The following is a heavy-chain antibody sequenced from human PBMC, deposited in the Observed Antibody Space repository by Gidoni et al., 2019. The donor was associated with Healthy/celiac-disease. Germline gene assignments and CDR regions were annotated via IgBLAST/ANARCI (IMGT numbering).Heavy chain of an antibody. CDR3: AKIQAVADPYDAFDI. V-gene: IGHV3-23*01. J-gene: IGHJ3*02. CDR2: ISGSGGST. CDR1: GFPFSSYA. D-gene: IGHD6-19*01. Sequence: EVQLLESGGGLVQPGGSLRLSCAASGFPFSSYAMCWVRQATGKGLGWVSAISGSGGSTYYADSVKGRFTISRDNSKNTLYLQMNSLRAEDTAVYYCAKIQAVADPYDAFDIWGQGTMVTVSS.